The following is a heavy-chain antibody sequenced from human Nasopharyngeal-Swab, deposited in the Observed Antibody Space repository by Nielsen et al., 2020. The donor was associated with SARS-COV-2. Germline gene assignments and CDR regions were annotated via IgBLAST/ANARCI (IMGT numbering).Heavy chain of an antibody. CDR3: ARRAGHEAFDI. Sequence: WIRQPPGKGLEWVSYISSSSSTIYYADSVKGRFTISRDNAKNPLYLQMNSLRAEDTAVYYCARRAGHEAFDIWGQGTMVTVSS. CDR2: ISSSSSTI. V-gene: IGHV3-48*03. D-gene: IGHD6-13*01. J-gene: IGHJ3*02.